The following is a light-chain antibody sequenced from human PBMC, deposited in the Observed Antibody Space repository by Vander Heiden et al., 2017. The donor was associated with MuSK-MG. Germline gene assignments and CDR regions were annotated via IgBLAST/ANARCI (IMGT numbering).Light chain of an antibody. CDR2: KDT. J-gene: IGLJ2*01. Sequence: SSELHQAPSVSVSPGQTASSTCPGDKLGYKYAYGDQQKPGQIPGLVIDKDTKRPSGIPERFSCWDSGITATLTIGGAQARDEVDYYCQARNSSTVGFGGGTKLTVL. CDR3: QARNSSTVG. CDR1: KLGYKY. V-gene: IGLV3-1*01.